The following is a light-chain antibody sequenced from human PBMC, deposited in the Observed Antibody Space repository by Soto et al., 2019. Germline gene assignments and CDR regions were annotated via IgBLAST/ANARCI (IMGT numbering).Light chain of an antibody. CDR1: RSFASSY. V-gene: IGKV3-20*01. J-gene: IGKJ5*01. Sequence: EIVLTQSPATLSLSPGERATLSCRASRSFASSYLAWYQHKPGQAPRLLIYAASSRATGIPDRFIGSGSGTDFTLTISRLEPDDSAVYYCQQYGSSRITFGQGTRLEIK. CDR3: QQYGSSRIT. CDR2: AAS.